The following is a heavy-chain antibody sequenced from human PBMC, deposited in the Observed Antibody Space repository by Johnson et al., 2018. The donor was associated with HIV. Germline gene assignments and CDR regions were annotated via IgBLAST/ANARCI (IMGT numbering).Heavy chain of an antibody. D-gene: IGHD1-20*01. Sequence: VQLVESGGGLVQPGGSLRLSCAASGFTFDDYGMSWVRQAPGKGLEWVSAIGTAGDTYYPGSVKGRFHISRENAKNYLYLKRNRLRAGDTALYYCARGLAYNWNQGVRDAYDIWGQGTMVAVSS. CDR2: IGTAGDT. J-gene: IGHJ3*02. CDR1: GFTFDDYG. CDR3: ARGLAYNWNQGVRDAYDI. V-gene: IGHV3-13*01.